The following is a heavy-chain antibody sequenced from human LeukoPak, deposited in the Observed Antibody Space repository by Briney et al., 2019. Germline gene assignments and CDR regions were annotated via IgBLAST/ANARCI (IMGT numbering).Heavy chain of an antibody. Sequence: ASVKVPCKASGYTFSCFYVHWVRQAPGQGLEWMGMIKVSGGRTEYAQKFQGRVTVTRDMSTSTVYMELNNLRSEDTAVYYCAREPPESYYFDNWGQGTLVTVSS. CDR3: AREPPESYYFDN. V-gene: IGHV1-46*01. J-gene: IGHJ4*02. CDR2: IKVSGGRT. CDR1: GYTFSCFY.